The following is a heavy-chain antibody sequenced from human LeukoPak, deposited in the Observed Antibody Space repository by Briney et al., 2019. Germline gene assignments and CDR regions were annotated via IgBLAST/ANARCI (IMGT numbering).Heavy chain of an antibody. CDR3: ARGDEKYYYGSGSYFANYYYYMDV. D-gene: IGHD3-10*01. Sequence: EASVKVSCKASGYTFTGYYMHWVRQAPGQGLEWMGWINPNSGGTNYAQKFQGRVTMTRDTSISTAYMELSRLRSDDTAVYYCARGDEKYYYGSGSYFANYYYYMDVWGKGTTVTVSS. J-gene: IGHJ6*03. CDR1: GYTFTGYY. CDR2: INPNSGGT. V-gene: IGHV1-2*02.